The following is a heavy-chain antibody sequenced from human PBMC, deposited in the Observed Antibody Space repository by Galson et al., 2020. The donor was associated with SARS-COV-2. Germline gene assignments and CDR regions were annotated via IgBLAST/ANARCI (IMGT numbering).Heavy chain of an antibody. J-gene: IGHJ4*02. CDR2: IRVNRGDT. CDR3: ARGIITTGKAVDS. V-gene: IGHV1-2*06. Sequence: ASVTVSCKASGYTFTDYYMNWVRQAPGQGLEWMGRIRVNRGDTSKAQRFQGRVTMARDTPITKAYMELSRLISDDTAVYYCARGIITTGKAVDSWGQGALVTVSS. D-gene: IGHD1-1*01. CDR1: GYTFTDYY.